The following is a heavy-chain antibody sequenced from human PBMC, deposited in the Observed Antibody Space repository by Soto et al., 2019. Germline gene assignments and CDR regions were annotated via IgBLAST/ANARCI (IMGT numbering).Heavy chain of an antibody. V-gene: IGHV4-39*01. CDR1: SSSISSSLYY. CDR2: IYSTVST. Sequence: PSETLSLTCSVSSSSISSSLYYWGWIRQPPGKGLEWIGTIYSTVSTHYNPSLKSRVTISVDTSKNQFSLKLNSVTAADTAVYYCARLPYYDTPPVTFDIWGQGAMVTVSS. J-gene: IGHJ3*02. D-gene: IGHD3-22*01. CDR3: ARLPYYDTPPVTFDI.